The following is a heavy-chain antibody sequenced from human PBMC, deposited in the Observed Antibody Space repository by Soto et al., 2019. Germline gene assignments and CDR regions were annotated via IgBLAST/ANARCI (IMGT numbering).Heavy chain of an antibody. CDR2: ISGGGDGK. Sequence: EVQLLESGGGLVQPGGSLRLSCAASGFTFINYAMTWVRQAPGKGLEWVSTISGGGDGKYYADSVKGRFTISRDNSRNTVYLQMISLRAEDTAVYYCAKKGLVSLGTYCNSGACLYAFDIWGQGTMVTVSS. D-gene: IGHD2-8*01. CDR1: GFTFINYA. J-gene: IGHJ3*02. V-gene: IGHV3-23*01. CDR3: AKKGLVSLGTYCNSGACLYAFDI.